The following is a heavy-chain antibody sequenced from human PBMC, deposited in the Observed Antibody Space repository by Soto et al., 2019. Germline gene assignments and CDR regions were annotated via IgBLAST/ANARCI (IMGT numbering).Heavy chain of an antibody. D-gene: IGHD1-26*01. CDR3: ARVGGAPLGAFDI. J-gene: IGHJ3*02. CDR1: GGSISSYY. V-gene: IGHV4-59*01. CDR2: IFYSGTI. Sequence: SETLSLTCTVSGGSISSYYWSWIRQPPGKGLEWIGYIFYSGTINYNPSLTSRVTVSVDTSKNQFSLKLSSVTAADTAVYYCARVGGAPLGAFDIWGQGTMVTVSS.